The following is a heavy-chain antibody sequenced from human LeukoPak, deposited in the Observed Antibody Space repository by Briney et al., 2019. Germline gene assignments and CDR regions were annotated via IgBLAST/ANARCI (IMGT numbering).Heavy chain of an antibody. Sequence: GGSLRLSCAASGITFSNYAMHWVRQAPGKGLEWVALISYDGSNKYYTDSVKGRFTISRDNSKNTLYLQMDSLRADDTAVYYCTRDGIIYGSGTYYPTWGPEAPVTVSS. CDR3: TRDGIIYGSGTYYPT. CDR2: ISYDGSNK. D-gene: IGHD3-10*01. CDR1: GITFSNYA. J-gene: IGHJ5*02. V-gene: IGHV3-30*04.